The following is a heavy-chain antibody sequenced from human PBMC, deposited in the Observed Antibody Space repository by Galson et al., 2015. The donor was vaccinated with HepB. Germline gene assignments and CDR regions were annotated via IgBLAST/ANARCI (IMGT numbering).Heavy chain of an antibody. J-gene: IGHJ4*02. CDR3: AREDATITVAALGY. Sequence: SLRLSCAASGFAFGNYGMHWVRQAPGKGLEWMALTWKDGSNKHYADSLKGRFRISRDNTKNTLFLEADSLRAEDTAVYYCAREDATITVAALGYWGQGVLVTVSS. D-gene: IGHD6-19*01. CDR2: TWKDGSNK. CDR1: GFAFGNYG. V-gene: IGHV3-33*01.